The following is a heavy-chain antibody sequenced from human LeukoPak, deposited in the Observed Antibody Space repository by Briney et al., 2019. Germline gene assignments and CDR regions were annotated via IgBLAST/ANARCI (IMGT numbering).Heavy chain of an antibody. V-gene: IGHV1-46*03. CDR3: ARMVRGDGYGMDV. CDR1: GYTFTSYY. D-gene: IGHD3-10*01. CDR2: INPSGGST. Sequence: ASVKVSCKASGYTFTSYYMHWLRQGPGQGLEWMGIINPSGGSTSYAQKFQGRVTMTRDTSTSTVYMELSSLRSEDTAVYYCARMVRGDGYGMDVWGQGTTVTVSS. J-gene: IGHJ6*02.